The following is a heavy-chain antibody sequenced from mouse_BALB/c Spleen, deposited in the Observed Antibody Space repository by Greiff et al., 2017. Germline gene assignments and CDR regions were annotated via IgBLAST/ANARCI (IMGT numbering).Heavy chain of an antibody. D-gene: IGHD1-1*01. CDR3: ARRTVVAGDYFDY. V-gene: IGHV5-6*01. CDR1: GFTFSSYG. J-gene: IGHJ2*01. Sequence: EVQRVESGGDLVKPGGSLKLSCAASGFTFSSYGMSWVRQTPDKRLEWVATISSGGSYTYYPDSVKGRFTISRDNAKNTLYLQMSSLKSEDTAMYYCARRTVVAGDYFDYWGQGTTLTVSS. CDR2: ISSGGSYT.